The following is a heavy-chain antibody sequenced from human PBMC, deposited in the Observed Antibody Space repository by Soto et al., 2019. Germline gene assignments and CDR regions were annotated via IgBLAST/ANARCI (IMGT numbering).Heavy chain of an antibody. CDR1: GFTFSSYW. Sequence: GGSLRLSCAASGFTFSSYWMSWVRQAPGKGLEWVANIKQDGSEKYYVDSVKGRFTISRDNAKNSLYLQMNSLRAEDTAVYYCARDSLGGYYYYGMDVWGQGTTVTVSS. D-gene: IGHD2-15*01. V-gene: IGHV3-7*01. CDR2: IKQDGSEK. CDR3: ARDSLGGYYYYGMDV. J-gene: IGHJ6*02.